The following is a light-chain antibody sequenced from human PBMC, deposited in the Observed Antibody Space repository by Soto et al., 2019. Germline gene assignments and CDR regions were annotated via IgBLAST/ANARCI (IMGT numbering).Light chain of an antibody. J-gene: IGLJ2*01. CDR3: SSYTSSDSLV. CDR2: DVS. CDR1: SSDVGGYNY. Sequence: QSALTQPASVSGSPGQSITISCTGTSSDVGGYNYVSWYQQEPGKAPKLMSYDVSSRPSGVSNRFSGSKSGNTASLTISGLKAEDEADYYCSSYTSSDSLVFGGGTKLTVL. V-gene: IGLV2-14*01.